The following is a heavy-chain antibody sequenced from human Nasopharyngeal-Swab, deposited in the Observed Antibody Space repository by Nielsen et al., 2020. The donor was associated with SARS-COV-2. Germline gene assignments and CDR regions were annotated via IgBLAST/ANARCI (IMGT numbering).Heavy chain of an antibody. V-gene: IGHV5-10-1*01. J-gene: IGHJ5*02. CDR3: AGTRIVGATTAWFDP. CDR2: IDPSDSYT. CDR1: GYSFTSYW. Sequence: GEALKISCKGSGYSFTSYWISWVRQMPGKGLEWMGRIDPSDSYTNYSPSFQGHVTISADKSISTAYLQWSGLKASDTAMYYCAGTRIVGATTAWFDPWGQGTLVTVSS. D-gene: IGHD1-26*01.